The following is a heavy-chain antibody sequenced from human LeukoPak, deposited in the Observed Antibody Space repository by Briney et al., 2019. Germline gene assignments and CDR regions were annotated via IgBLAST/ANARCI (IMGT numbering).Heavy chain of an antibody. D-gene: IGHD2-15*01. CDR1: GFTFSSYA. J-gene: IGHJ4*02. CDR3: ARVSWDINQVDH. V-gene: IGHV3-23*01. CDR2: ISGSGGST. Sequence: GGSLRLSCAASGFTFSSYAMSWVRQAPGKGLEWVSAISGSGGSTYYADSVKGRFTISRDNSKNTLYLQMNSLRAEDTAVYYCARVSWDINQVDHWGRGTLVTVSS.